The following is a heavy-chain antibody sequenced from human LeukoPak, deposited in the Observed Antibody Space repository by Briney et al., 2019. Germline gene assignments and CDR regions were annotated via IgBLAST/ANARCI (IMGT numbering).Heavy chain of an antibody. V-gene: IGHV4-59*01. CDR2: IYYSGST. J-gene: IGHJ4*02. D-gene: IGHD6-13*01. CDR3: ARVRGSRQQGTFDY. Sequence: SETLSLTCTVSGGSISSYCWSWIRQPPGKGLEWIGYIYYSGSTNYNPSLKSRVTISVDTSKNQFSLKLSSVTAADTAVYYCARVRGSRQQGTFDYWGQGTLVTVSS. CDR1: GGSISSYC.